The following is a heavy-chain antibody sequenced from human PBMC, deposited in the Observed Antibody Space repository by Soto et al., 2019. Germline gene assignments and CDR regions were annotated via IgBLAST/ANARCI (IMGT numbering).Heavy chain of an antibody. D-gene: IGHD2-2*01. Sequence: EVQLVESGGGLVQPGGSLRLSCVVSGLTFSNYWMSWVRQAPGKGLEWVANINQDGSASYYVDSVKGSFTISRHNAKNSLYLQTPRLRAEDTAVHYCARPARESSSPGCANSGQGTLVTVSS. J-gene: IGHJ4*02. CDR2: INQDGSAS. CDR3: ARPARESSSPGCAN. V-gene: IGHV3-7*01. CDR1: GLTFSNYW.